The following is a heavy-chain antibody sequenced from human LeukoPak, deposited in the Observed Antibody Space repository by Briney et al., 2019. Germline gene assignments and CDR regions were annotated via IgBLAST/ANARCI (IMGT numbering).Heavy chain of an antibody. CDR2: MNPNSGNT. CDR3: ARGPILRYFDWLFHFDY. J-gene: IGHJ4*02. Sequence: ASVKVSCKASGYTFTSYDINWVRQATGQGLEWMGWMNPNSGNTGYAKKFQGRVTMTRNISISTAYMELSSLRPEEPAVNYCARGPILRYFDWLFHFDYWGQGTLVSVSS. D-gene: IGHD3-9*01. CDR1: GYTFTSYD. V-gene: IGHV1-8*01.